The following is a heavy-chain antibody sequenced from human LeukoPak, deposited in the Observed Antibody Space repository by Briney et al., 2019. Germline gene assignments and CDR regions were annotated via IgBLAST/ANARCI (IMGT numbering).Heavy chain of an antibody. CDR3: SRGQESYSGSGTHLFDI. CDR2: MRGSGGST. J-gene: IGHJ3*02. V-gene: IGHV3-23*01. CDR1: KFTFHKFG. D-gene: IGHD3-10*01. Sequence: AGSLRLSCAASKFTFHKFGVSWVRPAQGKGLEWVSGMRGSGGSTYYADFAKGQFTISRDDSRTTVYLQMNSLRAEDTAVYYCSRGQESYSGSGTHLFDIWGQGTMVTVSS.